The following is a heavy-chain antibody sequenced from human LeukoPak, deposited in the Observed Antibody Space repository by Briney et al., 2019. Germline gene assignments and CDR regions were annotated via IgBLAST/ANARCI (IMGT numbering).Heavy chain of an antibody. D-gene: IGHD2-15*01. J-gene: IGHJ4*02. CDR3: ARHSPLGYCSGGSCHAFDY. CDR2: IYPGDSDT. V-gene: IGHV5-51*01. Sequence: GESLKISCKGSGYSFSIYWLGWVRQMPGKGLEWMGIIYPGDSDTRYSPSFQGQVTISADKSITTAYLQWSSLKASDIAMYYCARHSPLGYCSGGSCHAFDYWGQGTLVTVSS. CDR1: GYSFSIYW.